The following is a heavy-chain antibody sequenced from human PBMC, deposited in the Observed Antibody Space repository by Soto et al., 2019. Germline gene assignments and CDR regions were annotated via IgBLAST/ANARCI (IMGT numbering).Heavy chain of an antibody. CDR3: TTDSGIALAEVSEYFQH. CDR2: SSAYNSNT. Sequence: ASAKAFCKASAYTSTSYGISWVRHAPGQRIEGMGWSSAYNSNTNYAQKLQGRVTMTTDTSTSTAYMELRSLRSDDTAVYYCTTDSGIALAEVSEYFQHWGQGTLVTVSS. D-gene: IGHD6-19*01. CDR1: AYTSTSYG. J-gene: IGHJ1*01. V-gene: IGHV1-18*01.